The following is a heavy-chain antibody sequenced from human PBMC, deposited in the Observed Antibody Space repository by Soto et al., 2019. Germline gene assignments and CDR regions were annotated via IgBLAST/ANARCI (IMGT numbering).Heavy chain of an antibody. CDR3: AKEPLAGGGSYYATNCDY. CDR1: GFTFSSYA. Sequence: PGGSLRLSCAASGFTFSSYAMSWVRQAPGKGLEWVSAISGSGGSTYYADSVKGRFTISRDNSKNTLNLQMNSLRAEDTAVYYCAKEPLAGGGSYYATNCDYWGQGTLGSVSA. CDR2: ISGSGGST. J-gene: IGHJ4*02. V-gene: IGHV3-23*01. D-gene: IGHD1-26*01.